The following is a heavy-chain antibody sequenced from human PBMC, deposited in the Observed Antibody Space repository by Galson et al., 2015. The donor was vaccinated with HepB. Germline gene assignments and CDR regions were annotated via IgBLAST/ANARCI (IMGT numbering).Heavy chain of an antibody. CDR3: SRPGYDCLTGHXLXXY. CDR1: GXSFTSYW. D-gene: IGHD3-9*01. Sequence: QSGAEVKKXGESLXXXCKGSGXSFTSYWIGWVRQMPGKGLEWMGIIYPGESDTRYSPSFQGQVTISADKSISTAYLXXSSLKVSDTAMHYCSRPGYDCLTGHXLXXYWGXXXLVTXS. J-gene: IGHJ4*01. CDR2: IYPGESDT. V-gene: IGHV5-51*01.